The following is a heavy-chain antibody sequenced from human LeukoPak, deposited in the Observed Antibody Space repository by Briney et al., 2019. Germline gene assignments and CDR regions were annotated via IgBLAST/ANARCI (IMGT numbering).Heavy chain of an antibody. CDR3: ARDGDPPYSVRGAFDI. D-gene: IGHD6-13*01. J-gene: IGHJ3*02. CDR1: GFTLRSSA. Sequence: GGSLRLSCAASGFTLRSSAMSWVRQAPGKGLEWVSYISSSGSTIYYADSVKGRFTISRDNAKNSLYLQMNSLRAEGTAVYYCARDGDPPYSVRGAFDIWGQGTMVTVSS. CDR2: ISSSGSTI. V-gene: IGHV3-11*01.